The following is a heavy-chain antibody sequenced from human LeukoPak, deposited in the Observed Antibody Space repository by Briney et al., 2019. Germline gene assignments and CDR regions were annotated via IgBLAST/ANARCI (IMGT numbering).Heavy chain of an antibody. J-gene: IGHJ4*02. CDR1: GYSFTSYD. V-gene: IGHV1-8*01. D-gene: IGHD3-10*01. CDR2: MNPNSGNT. Sequence: GAPVKVSCKASGYSFTSYDINWVRQATGQGLEWMGWMNPNSGNTGYAQKFQGRVTMTRSTSISTVYMELSSLRSEDTAVYYCARVQRVTFPLKYYFDYWGQGTLVTVSS. CDR3: ARVQRVTFPLKYYFDY.